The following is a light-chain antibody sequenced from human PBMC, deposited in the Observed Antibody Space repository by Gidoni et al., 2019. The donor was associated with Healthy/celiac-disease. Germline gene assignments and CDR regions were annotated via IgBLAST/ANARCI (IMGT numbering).Light chain of an antibody. CDR2: GAS. CDR3: QQYNNWPPRT. Sequence: EIVMTQSPATLSVSPGERATLSCRASQSVSSHLAWYQQKPGQAPRLLIYGASTRFSGSGSGTEFTLTISSLQSEDFAVSYCQQYNNWPPRTFGQGTKVEIK. V-gene: IGKV3-15*01. J-gene: IGKJ1*01. CDR1: QSVSSH.